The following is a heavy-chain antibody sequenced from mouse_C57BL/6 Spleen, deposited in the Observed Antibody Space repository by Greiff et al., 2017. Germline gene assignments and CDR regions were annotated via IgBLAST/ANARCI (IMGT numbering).Heavy chain of an antibody. CDR3: ARKDYYGSSSFDY. CDR1: GYSFTGYY. D-gene: IGHD1-1*01. Sequence: VQLQQSGPELVKPGASVKISCKASGYSFTGYYMNWVKQSPEKSLEWIGEINPSTGGTTYNQKFKAKATLTVDKSSSTAYMQLKSLTSEDSAVYYCARKDYYGSSSFDYWGQGTTLTVSS. CDR2: INPSTGGT. J-gene: IGHJ2*01. V-gene: IGHV1-42*01.